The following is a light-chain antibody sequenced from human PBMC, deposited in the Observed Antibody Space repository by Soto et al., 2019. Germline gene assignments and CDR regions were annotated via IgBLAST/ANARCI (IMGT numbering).Light chain of an antibody. Sequence: AIRMTQSPSSLSASTGDRVTITCRASQGISSYLAWYQQKPGKAPKLLIYAASTLQSGVPSRFSGSGSGTDFTLTISCLQSEDFATYYCQQSYSYPSITFGQGTRLEIK. CDR1: QGISSY. J-gene: IGKJ5*01. V-gene: IGKV1-8*01. CDR3: QQSYSYPSIT. CDR2: AAS.